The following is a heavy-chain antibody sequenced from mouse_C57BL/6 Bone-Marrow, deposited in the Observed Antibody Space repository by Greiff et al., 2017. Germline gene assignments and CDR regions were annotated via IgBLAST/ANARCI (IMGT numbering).Heavy chain of an antibody. CDR3: ARVTTVVASRYYAMDY. Sequence: QVQLQQPGTELVKPGASVKLSCKASGYTFTSYWMHWVKQRPGQGLEWIGNINPSNGGTNYNEKFKSKATLTVDKSSSTDYMQLSSLTSEDSAVXYCARVTTVVASRYYAMDYWGQGTSVTVSS. J-gene: IGHJ4*01. V-gene: IGHV1-53*01. CDR1: GYTFTSYW. CDR2: INPSNGGT. D-gene: IGHD1-1*01.